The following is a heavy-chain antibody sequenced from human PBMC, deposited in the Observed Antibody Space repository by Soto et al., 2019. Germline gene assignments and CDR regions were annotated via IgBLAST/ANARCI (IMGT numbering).Heavy chain of an antibody. CDR1: GFTFSSYA. J-gene: IGHJ4*02. CDR3: ARDYYKYYDSSGYYRSPAY. V-gene: IGHV3-30-3*01. D-gene: IGHD3-22*01. Sequence: TGGSQRLSSASSGFTFSSYAMHWVRQAPGKGLEWVALISYDGSDKDYADSVKGRFTISRDNSRNTLFLQMNSLRAEDTAVYYCARDYYKYYDSSGYYRSPAYWGQGTLVTVSS. CDR2: ISYDGSDK.